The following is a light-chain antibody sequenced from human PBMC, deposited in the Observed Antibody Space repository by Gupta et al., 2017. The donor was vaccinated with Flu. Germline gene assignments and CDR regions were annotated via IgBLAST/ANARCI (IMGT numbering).Light chain of an antibody. Sequence: TVTLTSGLTSGSVSTDHYPSWYQRTPGQAPRTLIYSTNTRSSGVPDRFSGSILGNKAALTIAGAQADDESDYYCVLYMGSGVSMFGGGTKLTVL. J-gene: IGLJ3*02. V-gene: IGLV8-61*01. CDR1: SGSVSTDHY. CDR2: STN. CDR3: VLYMGSGVSM.